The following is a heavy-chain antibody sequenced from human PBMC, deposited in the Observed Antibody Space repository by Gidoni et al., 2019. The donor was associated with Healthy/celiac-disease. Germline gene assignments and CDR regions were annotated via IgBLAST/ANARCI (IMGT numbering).Heavy chain of an antibody. CDR2: IYHSGST. Sequence: QVQLQESGPGLVKPSGTLSITCAVSGGSISRSNWWSWVREPPGKGLEWIGEIYHSGSTNYNPSLKRRVTISVDKSKNQFSLKLSSVTAADTAVYYCARDRGCTGGVCYSGGFDYWGQGTLVTVSS. CDR1: GGSISRSNW. J-gene: IGHJ4*02. D-gene: IGHD2-8*02. V-gene: IGHV4-4*02. CDR3: ARDRGCTGGVCYSGGFDY.